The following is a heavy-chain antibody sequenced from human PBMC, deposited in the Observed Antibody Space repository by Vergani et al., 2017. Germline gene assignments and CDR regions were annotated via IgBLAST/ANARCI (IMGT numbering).Heavy chain of an antibody. CDR2: IKQDGSEK. J-gene: IGHJ3*01. CDR1: GFTFSSYW. CDR3: AISRPGDYGEA. D-gene: IGHD4-17*01. V-gene: IGHV3-7*01. Sequence: EVQLVESGGGLVQPGGSLRLSCAASGFTFSSYWMSWFRQAPGKGLEWVANIKQDGSEKYYVDSVKGRFTISRDNAKNSLYLQMNSLRAEDTAVYYCAISRPGDYGEAWGQGTMVTVSS.